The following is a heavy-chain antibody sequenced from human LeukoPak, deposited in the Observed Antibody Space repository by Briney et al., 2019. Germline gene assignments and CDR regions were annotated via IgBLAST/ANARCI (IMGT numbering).Heavy chain of an antibody. J-gene: IGHJ6*02. CDR2: SNPRTGAT. D-gene: IGHD2-2*01. Sequence: ASVKVSCKASGYTFSDCHMHWVRQAPGQGLEWMGWSNPRTGATNYAQKFQGRVTMTRDTSISTAYMELSRLRSDDTAVYYCARGLGAAAPYGMDVWGQGTTVTVSS. CDR1: GYTFSDCH. CDR3: ARGLGAAAPYGMDV. V-gene: IGHV1-2*02.